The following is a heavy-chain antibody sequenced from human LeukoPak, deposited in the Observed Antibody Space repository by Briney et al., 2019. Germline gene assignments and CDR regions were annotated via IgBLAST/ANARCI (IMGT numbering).Heavy chain of an antibody. CDR2: ISDTSYTI. CDR3: ARAFLGGDY. CDR1: GFTVSSNF. Sequence: PGGSLRLSCVVFGFTVSSNFVNWVRQAPGKGLEWVSYISDTSYTIYYADSVKGRFTISRDNAKNSLYLQMNRLRDEDTAVYYCARAFLGGDYWGQGTLVTVSS. D-gene: IGHD3-3*02. J-gene: IGHJ4*02. V-gene: IGHV3-48*02.